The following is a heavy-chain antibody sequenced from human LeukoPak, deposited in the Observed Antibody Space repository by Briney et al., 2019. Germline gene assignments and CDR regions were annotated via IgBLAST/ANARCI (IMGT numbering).Heavy chain of an antibody. D-gene: IGHD6-13*01. CDR2: IYYSGST. CDR3: TTWYSSSWYVRGSDY. Sequence: SETLSLTCTVSGGSISSSSYYWGWIRQPPGKGLEWIGSIYYSGSTYYNPSLKSRVTTSVDTSKNQFSLKLSSVTAADTAVYYCTTWYSSSWYVRGSDYWGQGTLVTVSS. J-gene: IGHJ4*02. CDR1: GGSISSSSYY. V-gene: IGHV4-39*07.